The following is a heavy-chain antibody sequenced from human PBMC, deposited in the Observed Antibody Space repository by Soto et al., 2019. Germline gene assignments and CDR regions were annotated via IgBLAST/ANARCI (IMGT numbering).Heavy chain of an antibody. Sequence: SETLSLTCTVSGGSISSYYWSWIRQPAGKGLEWIGRIYTSGSTNYNPSLKSRVTMSVDTSKNQFSLKLSSVTAADTAVYYCARDLSFESSRWNNGFDPWGQGTLVTVSS. D-gene: IGHD3-22*01. CDR1: GGSISSYY. J-gene: IGHJ5*02. CDR2: IYTSGST. V-gene: IGHV4-4*07. CDR3: ARDLSFESSRWNNGFDP.